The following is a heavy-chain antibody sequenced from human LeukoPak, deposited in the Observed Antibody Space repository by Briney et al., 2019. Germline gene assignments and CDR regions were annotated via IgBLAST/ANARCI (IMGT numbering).Heavy chain of an antibody. D-gene: IGHD3-16*02. CDR2: LYHRGNT. CDR3: ARIRMITFGGVIVRTYYFDY. J-gene: IGHJ4*02. V-gene: IGHV4-38-2*01. Sequence: SETLSLTCAVSNYSISSGYYWGWIRPPPGKGLEWIGSLYHRGNTYYNPSLKSRVTISVDTSKNQFSLKLSSVTAADTAVYYCARIRMITFGGVIVRTYYFDYWGQGTLVSVSS. CDR1: NYSISSGYY.